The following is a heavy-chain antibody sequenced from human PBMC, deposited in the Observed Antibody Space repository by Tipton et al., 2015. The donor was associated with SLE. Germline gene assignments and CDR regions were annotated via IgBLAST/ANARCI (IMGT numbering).Heavy chain of an antibody. Sequence: QLVQSGPEVKKPGASVKVSCKASGYTFTSYGISWVRQAPGQGLEWMGWISAYNGNTNYAQKLQGRVTMTTDTSTSTAYMELRSLRSDDTALYYCAKDMGANLYYYYYGMDVWGQGTTVTVSS. CDR3: AKDMGANLYYYYYGMDV. V-gene: IGHV1-18*01. CDR2: ISAYNGNT. D-gene: IGHD3-16*01. J-gene: IGHJ6*02. CDR1: GYTFTSYG.